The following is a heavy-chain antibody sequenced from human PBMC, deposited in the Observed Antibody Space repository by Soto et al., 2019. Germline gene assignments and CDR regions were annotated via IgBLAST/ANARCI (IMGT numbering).Heavy chain of an antibody. CDR3: ARHEDSGYGDDSYYYYYMDV. Sequence: SETLSLTCTVSGGSISSSSYYWGWIRQPPGKGLEWIGSIYYSGSTYYNPSLKSRVTISVDTSKNQFSLKLSSVTAADTAVYYCARHEDSGYGDDSYYYYYMDVWGKGTTVTVSS. CDR1: GGSISSSSYY. V-gene: IGHV4-39*01. CDR2: IYYSGST. J-gene: IGHJ6*03. D-gene: IGHD4-17*01.